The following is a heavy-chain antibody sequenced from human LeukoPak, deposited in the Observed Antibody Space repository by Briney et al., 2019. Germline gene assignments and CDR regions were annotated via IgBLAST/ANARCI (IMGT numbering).Heavy chain of an antibody. V-gene: IGHV3-30*18. Sequence: PGGSLRLSCAASGFTFSNYGMHWVRQAPGKGLEWVADLSYEGSNEYYAGSVKGRFTISRDNSKNTLYLQMNSLRVDDTAVYYCAKGRRGLGYFDYWGQGTLVTVSS. CDR3: AKGRRGLGYFDY. CDR2: LSYEGSNE. J-gene: IGHJ4*02. CDR1: GFTFSNYG.